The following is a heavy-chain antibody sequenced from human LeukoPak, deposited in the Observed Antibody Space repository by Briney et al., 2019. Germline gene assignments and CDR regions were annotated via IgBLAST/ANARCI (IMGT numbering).Heavy chain of an antibody. Sequence: GASVKVSCKASGGTFSSYAISWVRQAPGQGLEWMGWISAYNGNTNYAQKLQGRVTMTTDTSTSTAYMELRSLRSDDTAVYYCAAGINTAMYGWGQGTLVTVSS. D-gene: IGHD5-18*01. J-gene: IGHJ4*02. CDR2: ISAYNGNT. CDR1: GGTFSSYA. CDR3: AAGINTAMYG. V-gene: IGHV1-18*01.